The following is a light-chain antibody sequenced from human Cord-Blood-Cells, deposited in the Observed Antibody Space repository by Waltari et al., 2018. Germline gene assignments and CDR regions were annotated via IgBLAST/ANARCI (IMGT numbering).Light chain of an antibody. J-gene: IGLJ1*01. CDR2: EFS. Sequence: QSALTQPASVSGSPGQSITISCTGTSSDVGSYNLVSWYQQYPGKAPKLMIYEFSKRPSGVSNRFSGSKSGNTASLTISGLQAEDEADYYCCSYAGSSTYVFGTGTKVTVL. V-gene: IGLV2-23*02. CDR1: SSDVGSYNL. CDR3: CSYAGSSTYV.